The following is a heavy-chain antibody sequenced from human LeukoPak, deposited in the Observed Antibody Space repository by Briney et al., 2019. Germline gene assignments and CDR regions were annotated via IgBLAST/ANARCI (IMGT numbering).Heavy chain of an antibody. CDR1: GGSFSGYY. J-gene: IGHJ4*02. D-gene: IGHD3-10*01. CDR2: INHSGST. CDR3: ARGIMVRGVMAFDY. Sequence: SETLSLTCAVYGGSFSGYYWSWIRQPPGKGLEWIGEINHSGSTNYNPSLKSRVTISVDTSKNQFSLKLSSVTAADTAVYYCARGIMVRGVMAFDYWGQGTLVTVSS. V-gene: IGHV4-34*01.